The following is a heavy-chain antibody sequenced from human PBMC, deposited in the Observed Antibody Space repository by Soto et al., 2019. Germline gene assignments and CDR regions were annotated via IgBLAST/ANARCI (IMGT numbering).Heavy chain of an antibody. Sequence: QVQLQESGPGLVKPSQTLSLTCTVSGGSISSGGYYWSWIRQHPGKGLEWIGYIYHSGTTYYNPSPKSRFTISVDSSKNPLSLKPTSVTAADTPVYYCASVRRNQLLVWSDPWGQGTLVTVSS. V-gene: IGHV4-31*03. CDR2: IYHSGTT. D-gene: IGHD2-2*01. CDR3: ASVRRNQLLVWSDP. CDR1: GGSISSGGYY. J-gene: IGHJ5*02.